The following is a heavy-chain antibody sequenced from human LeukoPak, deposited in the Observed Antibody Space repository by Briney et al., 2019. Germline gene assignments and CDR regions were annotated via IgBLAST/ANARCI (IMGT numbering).Heavy chain of an antibody. CDR3: ARYSGYGMYYYYYYMDV. J-gene: IGHJ6*03. CDR1: GYTLTGYY. D-gene: IGHD5-12*01. Sequence: SVKVSCTASGYTLTGYYMHWLRQAPGQGLEWMGGIIPIFGTANYAQKFQGRVTIATDESTSTAYMELSSLRSEDTAVYYCARYSGYGMYYYYYYMDVWGKGTTVTVSS. CDR2: IIPIFGTA. V-gene: IGHV1-69*05.